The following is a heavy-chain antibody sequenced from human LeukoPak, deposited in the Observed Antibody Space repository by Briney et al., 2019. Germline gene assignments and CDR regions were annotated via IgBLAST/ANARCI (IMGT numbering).Heavy chain of an antibody. CDR2: IYYSGST. CDR3: ASTPYSSSGGYYFDY. V-gene: IGHV4-59*01. J-gene: IGHJ4*02. CDR1: GGSISSYY. D-gene: IGHD6-13*01. Sequence: PSETLSLTCTVSGGSISSYYWSWIRQPPGKGLEWIGYIYYSGSTNYNPSLKSRVTISVDTSKNQFSLKLSSVTTADTAVYYCASTPYSSSGGYYFDYWGQGTLVTVSS.